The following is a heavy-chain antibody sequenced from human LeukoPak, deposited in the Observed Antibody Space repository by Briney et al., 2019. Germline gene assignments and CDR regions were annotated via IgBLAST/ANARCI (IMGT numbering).Heavy chain of an antibody. Sequence: GGSLRLSCAASGFAVSSNYMNWVRQAPGKGLEWVSVIDSGGSTFCADSVKGRFTISRDNSKNTLYLQMNSLRAEDTAVYYCARDRRDGYNLIFFDSWGQGTLVTVSS. CDR1: GFAVSSNY. J-gene: IGHJ4*02. D-gene: IGHD5-24*01. CDR2: IDSGGST. V-gene: IGHV3-53*01. CDR3: ARDRRDGYNLIFFDS.